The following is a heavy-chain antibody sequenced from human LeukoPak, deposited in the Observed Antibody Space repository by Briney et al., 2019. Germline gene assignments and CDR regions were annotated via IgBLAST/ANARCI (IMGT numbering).Heavy chain of an antibody. CDR3: ASLVPQTYSFDP. CDR2: IYSGGST. CDR1: GFTVSSNY. D-gene: IGHD2-21*01. Sequence: PGGSLRLSCAASGFTVSSNYMSWVRQAPGKGLEWVSVIYSGGSTYYADSVKGRFTISRDNSKNTLYLQMNSLRAEDTAVYYCASLVPQTYSFDPWGQGTLVTVSS. V-gene: IGHV3-66*01. J-gene: IGHJ5*02.